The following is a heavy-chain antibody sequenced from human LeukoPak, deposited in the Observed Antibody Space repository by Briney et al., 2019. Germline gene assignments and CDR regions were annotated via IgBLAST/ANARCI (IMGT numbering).Heavy chain of an antibody. Sequence: PGGSLRLSCAASGFTFTTYWMHWVRQAPGKGLVWVSHINSDGSITSYADSVKGRFTISRDNAKNTLYLHMNSLRAEDTAVYYCARDAVDTANAVWGQGTTVTVSS. V-gene: IGHV3-74*01. CDR2: INSDGSIT. CDR1: GFTFTTYW. CDR3: ARDAVDTANAV. J-gene: IGHJ6*02. D-gene: IGHD5-18*01.